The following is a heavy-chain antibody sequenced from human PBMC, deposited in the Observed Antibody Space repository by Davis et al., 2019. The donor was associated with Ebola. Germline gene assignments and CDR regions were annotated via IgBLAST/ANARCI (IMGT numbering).Heavy chain of an antibody. CDR1: GFTFDDYV. CDR2: ISWNSGSI. Sequence: GGSLRLSCAASGFTFDDYVMHWVRQAPGKGLEWVSGISWNSGSIGYADSVKGRFTISRDNAKNSLYLQMNSLRAEDTAVYYCARVGIAAPGAFDIWGQGTMVTVSS. D-gene: IGHD6-13*01. J-gene: IGHJ3*02. V-gene: IGHV3-9*01. CDR3: ARVGIAAPGAFDI.